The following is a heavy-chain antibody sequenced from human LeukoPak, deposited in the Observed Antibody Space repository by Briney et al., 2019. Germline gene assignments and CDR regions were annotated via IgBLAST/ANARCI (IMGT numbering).Heavy chain of an antibody. Sequence: ASVKVSCKASGYTFTGYYMHWVRQAPGQGLEWMGWINPNSGGTNYAQKFQGRVTMTRDTSISTAYMELSRLRSDHTAVYYCARDGSSWYFYYNYYMDVWGKGTTVTVSS. V-gene: IGHV1-2*02. CDR3: ARDGSSWYFYYNYYMDV. D-gene: IGHD6-13*01. CDR1: GYTFTGYY. CDR2: INPNSGGT. J-gene: IGHJ6*03.